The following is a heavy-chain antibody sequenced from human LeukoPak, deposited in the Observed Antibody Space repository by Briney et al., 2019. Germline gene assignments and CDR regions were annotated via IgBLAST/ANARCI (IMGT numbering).Heavy chain of an antibody. CDR1: GGSISSSSYY. CDR3: ARAGSWYRLYAFDI. D-gene: IGHD6-13*01. CDR2: IYYSGST. Sequence: SETLSLACTVSGGSISSSSYYWGWIRQPPGKGLEWIGSIYYSGSTYYNPSLKSRVTISVDKSKNQFSLNLTSVTAADTAVYYCARAGSWYRLYAFDIWGQGTMVTVSS. V-gene: IGHV4-39*07. J-gene: IGHJ3*02.